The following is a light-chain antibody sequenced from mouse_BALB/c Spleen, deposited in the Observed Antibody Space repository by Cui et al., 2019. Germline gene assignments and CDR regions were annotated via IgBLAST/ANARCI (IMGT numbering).Light chain of an antibody. V-gene: IGKV4-58*01. CDR3: QQWSGYPFT. Sequence: ENVLTQSPAIMAASLGQKVTMTCSASSSVSSSYLHWYQQKSGASPKPLIHRTSNLASGVPARFSGSVSGTSYSLTISSVEAEDDATYYCQQWSGYPFTFGSGTKLEIK. CDR1: SSVSSSY. J-gene: IGKJ4*01. CDR2: RTS.